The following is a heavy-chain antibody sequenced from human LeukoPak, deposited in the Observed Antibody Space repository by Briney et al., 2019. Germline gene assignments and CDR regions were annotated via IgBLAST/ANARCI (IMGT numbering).Heavy chain of an antibody. CDR1: GFAFSTYW. CDR3: ARGTAITAGIDF. CDR2: INPEGAST. D-gene: IGHD6-19*01. Sequence: AGSLRLSCTASGFAFSTYWMFWVRQVPGKGLVWVSQINPEGASTTYGDPAKGRFTASRDNSKNALHLQMNSLRVDDTAVYYCARGTAITAGIDFWGQGTLVTVSS. J-gene: IGHJ4*02. V-gene: IGHV3-74*01.